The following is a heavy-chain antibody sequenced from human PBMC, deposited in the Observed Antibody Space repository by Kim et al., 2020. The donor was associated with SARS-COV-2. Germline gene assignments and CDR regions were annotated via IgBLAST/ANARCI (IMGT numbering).Heavy chain of an antibody. CDR3: AKDLRGGSGSSTDDY. V-gene: IGHV3-30*02. J-gene: IGHJ4*02. Sequence: SVKGRFTSSRDNSKNPMYLQMNSLRAEDTAVYYCAKDLRGGSGSSTDDYWGQGTLVTVSS. D-gene: IGHD3-10*01.